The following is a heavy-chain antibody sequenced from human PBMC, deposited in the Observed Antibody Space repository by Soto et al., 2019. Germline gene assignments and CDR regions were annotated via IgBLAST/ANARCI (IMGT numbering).Heavy chain of an antibody. Sequence: QTQVVESGGGVVQPGTSLRLSCAASGFTFNYYGMHWVRQAPGKGLEWMAVISYDGTKKHYADSIKGRFAISRDNSRNTVYLQLNSLRPEDTAVYYCATMGPAPILEDSFYYYVSDFWGQGTTVTVSS. V-gene: IGHV3-30*03. D-gene: IGHD3-10*02. CDR2: ISYDGTKK. CDR1: GFTFNYYG. J-gene: IGHJ6*02. CDR3: ATMGPAPILEDSFYYYVSDF.